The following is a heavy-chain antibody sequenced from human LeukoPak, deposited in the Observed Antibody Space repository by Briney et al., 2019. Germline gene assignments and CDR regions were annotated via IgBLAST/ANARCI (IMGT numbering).Heavy chain of an antibody. V-gene: IGHV3-21*01. CDR3: ARGVGGNGNDAFDI. Sequence: PGGSLRLSCAASGFTFSSYNINWVRQAPGKGLEWVSSISSSSSYIFYADSVKGRFTISRDNAKNSLYLQMNSLGAEDTAVYYCARGVGGNGNDAFDIWGQGTMVTVSS. CDR2: ISSSSSYI. J-gene: IGHJ3*02. CDR1: GFTFSSYN. D-gene: IGHD4-23*01.